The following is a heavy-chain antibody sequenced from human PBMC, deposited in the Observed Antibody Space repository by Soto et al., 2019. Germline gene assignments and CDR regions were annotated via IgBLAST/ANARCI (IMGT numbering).Heavy chain of an antibody. CDR1: GFAVSSYY. CDR2: TSSDDNT. J-gene: IGHJ1*01. Sequence: GGSLRLSCAASGFAVSSYYMIWVRQAPGKGLEWLSTTSSDDNTYYADSVKGRFTISRDSSKNTLYLQMNSLRAEDTAVYHCARDILGGSYDFSHGGQGTLVTVSS. V-gene: IGHV3-66*01. D-gene: IGHD3-3*01. CDR3: ARDILGGSYDFSH.